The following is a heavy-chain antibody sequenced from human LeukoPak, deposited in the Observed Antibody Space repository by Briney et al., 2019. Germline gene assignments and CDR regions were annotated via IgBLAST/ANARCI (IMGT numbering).Heavy chain of an antibody. Sequence: GGCHRLACAPSGSTFSNAWISWARHAPGKWREWVGRIESKSGGGTTDYAARVKGRFTISRDDSTNTLYLQMNNLKTEDTAVYYCTTVQSHYCSSTSCYPFDYWGQGTLVTVSS. CDR2: IESKSGGGTT. CDR1: GSTFSNAW. CDR3: TTVQSHYCSSTSCYPFDY. D-gene: IGHD2-2*01. J-gene: IGHJ4*02. V-gene: IGHV3-15*04.